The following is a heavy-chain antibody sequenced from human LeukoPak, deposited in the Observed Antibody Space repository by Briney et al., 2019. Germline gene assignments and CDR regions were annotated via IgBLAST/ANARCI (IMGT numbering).Heavy chain of an antibody. Sequence: GGSLRLSCAASGFTFSSYAMHWVRQAPGKGLEWVAVISYDGSNKYYADSVKGRFTISRDNFKNTLYLQMNSLRAEDTAVYYCARPYSSGWRDAFDIWGQGTMVTVSS. CDR3: ARPYSSGWRDAFDI. V-gene: IGHV3-30-3*01. CDR1: GFTFSSYA. J-gene: IGHJ3*02. D-gene: IGHD6-19*01. CDR2: ISYDGSNK.